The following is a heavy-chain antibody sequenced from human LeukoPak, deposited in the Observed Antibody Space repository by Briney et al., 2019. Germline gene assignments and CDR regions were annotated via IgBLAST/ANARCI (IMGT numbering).Heavy chain of an antibody. J-gene: IGHJ4*02. D-gene: IGHD1-26*01. V-gene: IGHV4-34*01. CDR3: AREVRSYSGGRQTLGPLFFDY. Sequence: SETLSLTCAVYGVSFSGYYWSWIRQPPGKGLEWIGEINHSGSTNYNPSLKSRVTISVDTSKHEFSLKLSSVTAADTAVYYCAREVRSYSGGRQTLGPLFFDYWGQGTLVTVSS. CDR2: INHSGST. CDR1: GVSFSGYY.